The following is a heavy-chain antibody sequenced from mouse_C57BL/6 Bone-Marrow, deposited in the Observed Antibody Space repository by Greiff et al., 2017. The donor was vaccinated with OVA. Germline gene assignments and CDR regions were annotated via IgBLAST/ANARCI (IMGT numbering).Heavy chain of an antibody. D-gene: IGHD2-4*01. V-gene: IGHV10-1*01. CDR1: GFSFNTYA. Sequence: EVQVVESGGGLVQPKGSLKLSCAASGFSFNTYAMNWVRQAPGKGLEWVARIRSKSNNYATYYADSVKDRFTISRDDSESMLYLQMNNLKTEDTAMYYCVRPIYYDYLFAYWGQGTLVTVSA. CDR3: VRPIYYDYLFAY. CDR2: IRSKSNNYAT. J-gene: IGHJ3*01.